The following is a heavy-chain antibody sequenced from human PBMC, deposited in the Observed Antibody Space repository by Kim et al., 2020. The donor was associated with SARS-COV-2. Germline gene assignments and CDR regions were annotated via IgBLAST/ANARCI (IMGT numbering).Heavy chain of an antibody. V-gene: IGHV1-46*01. CDR2: INPSGGST. Sequence: ASVKVSSKASGYTFTSYYMHWVRQAPGQGLEWMGIINPSGGSTSYAQKFQGRVTMTRDTSTSTVYMELSSLRSEDTAVYYCARDLGDSSGYYKPYYYYYGMDVWGQGTTVTVSS. CDR3: ARDLGDSSGYYKPYYYYYGMDV. J-gene: IGHJ6*02. CDR1: GYTFTSYY. D-gene: IGHD3-22*01.